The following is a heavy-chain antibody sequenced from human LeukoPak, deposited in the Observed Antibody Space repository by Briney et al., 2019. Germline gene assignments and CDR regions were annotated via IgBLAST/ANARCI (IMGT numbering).Heavy chain of an antibody. D-gene: IGHD2-21*02. J-gene: IGHJ4*02. Sequence: PSETLSLTCAVSGYSINSGYYWGWIRQPPGQGLEWIGSIYHSGTTYYNPSLKSRVTISVDTSKNQFSLKLTSVTAADTAVYYCARGGGPGDSVDYWGQGTLVTVSS. CDR2: IYHSGTT. CDR3: ARGGGPGDSVDY. V-gene: IGHV4-38-2*01. CDR1: GYSINSGYY.